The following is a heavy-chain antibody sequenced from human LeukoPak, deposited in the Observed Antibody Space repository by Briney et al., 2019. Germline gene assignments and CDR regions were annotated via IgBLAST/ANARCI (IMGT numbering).Heavy chain of an antibody. D-gene: IGHD3-10*01. J-gene: IGHJ5*02. CDR2: ISGSGGST. CDR1: GFTFSSYA. V-gene: IGHV3-23*01. CDR3: AKVGGFYYGSGSPFDP. Sequence: GGSLRLSCAASGFTFSSYAMSWVRQAPGKGLQWVSAISGSGGSTYYADSVKGRFTISRDNSKNTLYLQMNSLRAEDTAVYYCAKVGGFYYGSGSPFDPWGQGTLVTVSS.